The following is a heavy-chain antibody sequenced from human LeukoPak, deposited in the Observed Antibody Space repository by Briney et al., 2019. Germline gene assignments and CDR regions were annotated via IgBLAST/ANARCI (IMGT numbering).Heavy chain of an antibody. V-gene: IGHV4-39*01. CDR2: LYYSGST. CDR3: ARGVTGGWYGDFQH. Sequence: PSETLSLTCTVSGGSISSTSYFWGWIRQPPGKGLEWIGSLYYSGSTYYNPSLKSRVTISVDTSKNQFSLKLSSVTAADTAVFYCARGVTGGWYGDFQHWGQGTLVTVSS. D-gene: IGHD6-19*01. J-gene: IGHJ1*01. CDR1: GGSISSTSYF.